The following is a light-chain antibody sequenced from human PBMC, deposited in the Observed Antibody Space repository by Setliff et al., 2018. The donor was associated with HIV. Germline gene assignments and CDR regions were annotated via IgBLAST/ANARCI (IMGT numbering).Light chain of an antibody. J-gene: IGLJ1*01. V-gene: IGLV1-40*01. CDR2: GNT. CDR1: NSNIGAGYD. CDR3: SSYTSRDILYV. Sequence: QSVLTQPPPVSGAPGQRVTISCTGNNSNIGAGYDVHWYQRLPGTAPKLLIYGNTNRPSGVPDRFSGSKSGNTASPTISGLQAEDEADYYCSSYTSRDILYVFGTGTKVTVL.